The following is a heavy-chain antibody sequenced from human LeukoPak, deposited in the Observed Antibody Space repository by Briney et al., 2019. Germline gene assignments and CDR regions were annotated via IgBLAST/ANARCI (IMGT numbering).Heavy chain of an antibody. CDR1: GFTLSNTW. V-gene: IGHV3-23*01. D-gene: IGHD1-26*01. CDR2: ISGSGGGT. J-gene: IGHJ4*02. CDR3: AKDLGRYRNNFFDY. Sequence: GGSLRLSCEASGFTLSNTWMSWVRQAPDKGLEWVSTISGSGGGTYYADPVKGRFTISRDDSKNTLYLQMNSLRADDTAVYYCAKDLGRYRNNFFDYWGQGNLVTVSS.